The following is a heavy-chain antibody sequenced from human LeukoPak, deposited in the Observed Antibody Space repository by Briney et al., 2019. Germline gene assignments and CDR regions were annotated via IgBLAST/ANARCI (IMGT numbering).Heavy chain of an antibody. J-gene: IGHJ4*02. D-gene: IGHD3-16*01. Sequence: GGSLRLSCVASGFTFSSHWMHWVRHVPGKGLMWVSRINGDGSRIHYADSVKDRFIISRDNAKNTLYLQMNSLRGDDTAIYYCARDALGGRTKFDSWGQGSLVTVSS. V-gene: IGHV3-74*01. CDR3: ARDALGGRTKFDS. CDR1: GFTFSSHW. CDR2: INGDGSRI.